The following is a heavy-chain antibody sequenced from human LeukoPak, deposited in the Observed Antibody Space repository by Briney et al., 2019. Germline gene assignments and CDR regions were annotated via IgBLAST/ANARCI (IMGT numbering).Heavy chain of an antibody. CDR3: ASLASGSSGYGFYGMDV. CDR1: GYTFTNYY. V-gene: IGHV1-46*01. D-gene: IGHD3-22*01. CDR2: INPSSGST. J-gene: IGHJ6*02. Sequence: GASVKVSCKASGYTFTNYYMHWVRQAPGQGLEWMGIINPSSGSTSYAQKFQGRVTMTRDTSTSTVYMELSSLRSEDTAVYYCASLASGSSGYGFYGMDVWGQGTTVTVSS.